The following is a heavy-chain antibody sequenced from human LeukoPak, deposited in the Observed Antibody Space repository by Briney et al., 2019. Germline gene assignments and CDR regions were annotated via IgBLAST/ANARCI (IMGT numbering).Heavy chain of an antibody. V-gene: IGHV3-66*01. CDR1: GFTVSSNF. D-gene: IGHD1-26*01. J-gene: IGHJ4*02. CDR3: AREDAGGTYSFDY. CDR2: IYTSGIT. Sequence: PGGSLRLSCAVSGFTVSSNFMSWVRQAPGKGPEWVSVIYTSGITYYADSVRGRFTISRDNSKNTLYLQMDSLTAEDTAAYYCAREDAGGTYSFDYWGQGILVTVSS.